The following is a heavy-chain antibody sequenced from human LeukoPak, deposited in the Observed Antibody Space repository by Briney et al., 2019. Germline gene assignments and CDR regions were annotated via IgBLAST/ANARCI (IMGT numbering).Heavy chain of an antibody. Sequence: GFLRLSCAASAFALSTYTMEWVRLAPGKGLEWVSSINPDSKYIYYRDSVRGRFTISRDNAKNSLYLQMNSLRVEDTAVYFCARFVDQSTYYFDSWGQGTLVTVSS. V-gene: IGHV3-21*01. J-gene: IGHJ4*02. D-gene: IGHD3-10*01. CDR2: INPDSKYI. CDR1: AFALSTYT. CDR3: ARFVDQSTYYFDS.